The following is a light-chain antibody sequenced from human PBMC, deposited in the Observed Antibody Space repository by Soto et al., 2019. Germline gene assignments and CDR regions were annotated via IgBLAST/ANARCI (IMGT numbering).Light chain of an antibody. CDR3: QVWDISTAVV. CDR1: NIGSKN. V-gene: IGLV3-9*01. CDR2: RDY. Sequence: SYELTQPLSVSVALGQTARITCGGNNIGSKNVHWYQQRPGQAPLVVIYRDYHRPAGIPERFSGSNSGNTATLTISRAQAGDEADYSCQVWDISTAVVFGGGTKLTVL. J-gene: IGLJ2*01.